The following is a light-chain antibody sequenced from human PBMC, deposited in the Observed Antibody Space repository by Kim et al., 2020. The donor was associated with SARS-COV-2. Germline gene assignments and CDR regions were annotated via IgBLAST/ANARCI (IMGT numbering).Light chain of an antibody. Sequence: EIVLTQSPATLSLSPGERATLSCRASQSVSSYLAWYQQKPGQAPRRLIYDASNRATGIPARFSGSGSGTDFTLTISSLEPEDFAVYYCQQRSNWPLTSGGGTKVEI. CDR2: DAS. CDR3: QQRSNWPLT. CDR1: QSVSSY. V-gene: IGKV3-11*01. J-gene: IGKJ4*01.